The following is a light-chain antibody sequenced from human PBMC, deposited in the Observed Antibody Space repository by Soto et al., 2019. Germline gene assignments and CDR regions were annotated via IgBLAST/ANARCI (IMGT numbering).Light chain of an antibody. Sequence: EIVMTQSPATLSLSPGERATLSCRASQSVGKYLVWYQQKPGQAPRLLIYDASNRATGIPARFSGSGSGTDFTLTISSLEPEDLAVYYCQQRGNRPPWTSGQGTKVEIK. CDR1: QSVGKY. J-gene: IGKJ1*01. CDR3: QQRGNRPPWT. CDR2: DAS. V-gene: IGKV3-11*01.